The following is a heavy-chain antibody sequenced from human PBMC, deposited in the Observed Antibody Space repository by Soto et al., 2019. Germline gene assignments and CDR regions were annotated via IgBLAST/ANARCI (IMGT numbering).Heavy chain of an antibody. Sequence: QVQLQESGPELVKSSQTLSLTCTVSNGSISTNGHYWTWIRQRPGKGLEWIAYIYYTGISYYNPSLKSRLTISIDTSKNQFSLTLRSVTAADTAVYYCAREQWGFDSWGQGTLVTVSS. CDR3: AREQWGFDS. CDR1: NGSISTNGHY. V-gene: IGHV4-31*03. CDR2: IYYTGIS. D-gene: IGHD6-19*01. J-gene: IGHJ4*02.